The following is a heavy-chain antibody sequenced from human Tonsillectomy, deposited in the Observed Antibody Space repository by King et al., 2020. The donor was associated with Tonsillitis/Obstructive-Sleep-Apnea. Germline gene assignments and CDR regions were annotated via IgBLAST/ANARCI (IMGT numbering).Heavy chain of an antibody. Sequence: QLQESGPGLVKPSGTLSLTCAVSGGSINSTNWWSWVRQPPGKGLEWIGEIYHTGSANYNSSLTNRVTISVDKSKNQFSLKLYSVTAADTAAYYCARGYSGSGNAFDIWGQGTMVTVSS. CDR2: IYHTGSA. V-gene: IGHV4-4*02. CDR3: ARGYSGSGNAFDI. J-gene: IGHJ3*02. D-gene: IGHD3-10*01. CDR1: GGSINSTNW.